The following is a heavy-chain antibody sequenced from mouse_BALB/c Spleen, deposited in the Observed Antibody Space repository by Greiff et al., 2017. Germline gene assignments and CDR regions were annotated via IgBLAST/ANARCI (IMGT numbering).Heavy chain of an antibody. CDR1: GYTFTSYW. Sequence: VKLMESGAELAKPGASVKMSCKASGYTFTSYWMHWVKQRPGQGLEWIGYINPSTGYTEYNQKFKDKATLTADKSSSTAYMQLSSLTSEDSAVYYCARAHYYGSSFYYAMDYWGQGTSVTVSS. CDR3: ARAHYYGSSFYYAMDY. J-gene: IGHJ4*01. V-gene: IGHV1-7*01. D-gene: IGHD1-1*01. CDR2: INPSTGYT.